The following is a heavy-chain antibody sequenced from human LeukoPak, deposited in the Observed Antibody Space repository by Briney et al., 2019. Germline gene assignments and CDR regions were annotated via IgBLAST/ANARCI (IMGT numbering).Heavy chain of an antibody. Sequence: GGSLRLSCAASGFTVSSNYMSWVRRAPGKGLEGVSVIYSGGSTYYADSVKRRFTISRDNSKNTLYLQMNSLRAEDTAVYYCAELGITMIGGVWGKGTTVTISS. CDR2: IYSGGST. J-gene: IGHJ6*04. CDR3: AELGITMIGGV. D-gene: IGHD3-10*02. V-gene: IGHV3-53*01. CDR1: GFTVSSNY.